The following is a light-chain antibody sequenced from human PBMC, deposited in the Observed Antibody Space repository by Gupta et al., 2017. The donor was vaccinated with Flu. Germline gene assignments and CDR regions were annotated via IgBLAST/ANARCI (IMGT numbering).Light chain of an antibody. CDR2: GAS. Sequence: IELTQSPGPLSLSLGERATLSCRASQIVISSYLAWYQQKPGQSHRLFISGASSRATGIPDRFSGGGSGTDFTLTISGRGPEDLAVYYCQQYGSSPWTFGQGTKVEIK. CDR1: QIVISSY. J-gene: IGKJ1*01. V-gene: IGKV3-20*01. CDR3: QQYGSSPWT.